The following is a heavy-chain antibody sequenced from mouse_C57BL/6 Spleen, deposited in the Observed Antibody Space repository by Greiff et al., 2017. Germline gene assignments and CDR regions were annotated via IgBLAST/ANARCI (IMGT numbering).Heavy chain of an antibody. CDR2: IHSNSGST. CDR1: GYTFTSYW. Sequence: QVQPQQPGAELVKPGASVKLSCQASGYTFTSYWMHWVKQRPGPGLEWNGMIHSNSGSTNYNEKFKSKATLTENQSSSTAYMQLNSLTSEDSAVYYGARSQYSKTFDYWGQGTTLTVSS. CDR3: ARSQYSKTFDY. D-gene: IGHD2-5*01. J-gene: IGHJ2*01. V-gene: IGHV1-64*01.